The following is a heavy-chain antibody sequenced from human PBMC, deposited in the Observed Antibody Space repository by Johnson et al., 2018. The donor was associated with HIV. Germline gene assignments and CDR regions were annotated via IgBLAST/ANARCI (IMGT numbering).Heavy chain of an antibody. J-gene: IGHJ3*02. CDR1: GFTFSSYW. CDR2: IKQDGSEK. CDR3: AKDPYDSSGYRRDAFDI. D-gene: IGHD3-22*01. V-gene: IGHV3-7*05. Sequence: MLLVESGGGLVQPGGSLRLSCAASGFTFSSYWMSWVRQAPGKGLEWVANIKQDGSEKYYVDSVKGRFTISRDNAKNTLYLQMNSLRAEDTAVYYCAKDPYDSSGYRRDAFDIWGQGTMVTVSS.